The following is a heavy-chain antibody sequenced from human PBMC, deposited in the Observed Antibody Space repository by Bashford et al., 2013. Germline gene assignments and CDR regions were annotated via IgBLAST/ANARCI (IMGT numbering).Heavy chain of an antibody. J-gene: IGHJ4*02. D-gene: IGHD3-3*01. V-gene: IGHV1-3*01. Sequence: ASVKVSCKASGYTFTNNAIHWVRQAPGQRLEWMAWIQAGNGDTKYSQTFQGRVTITRDTSANTVYMELSSLRSEDTAVYYCARDWSDYSFFDYWGQGALVTVSS. CDR1: GYTFTNNA. CDR3: ARDWSDYSFFDY. CDR2: IQAGNGDT.